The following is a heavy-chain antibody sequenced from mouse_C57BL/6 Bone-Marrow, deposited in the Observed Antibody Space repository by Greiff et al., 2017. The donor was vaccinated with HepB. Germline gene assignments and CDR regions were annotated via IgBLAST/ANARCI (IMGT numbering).Heavy chain of an antibody. Sequence: QVQLKQSGAELARPGASVKLSCKASGYTFTSYGISWVKKRTGQGLEWIGEIYPRSGNTYYNEKFKGKATLTADKSSSTAYMELRSLTSEDSAVYFCARSGVYYYGSTWFAYWGQGTLVTVSA. D-gene: IGHD1-1*01. CDR3: ARSGVYYYGSTWFAY. V-gene: IGHV1-81*01. CDR2: IYPRSGNT. CDR1: GYTFTSYG. J-gene: IGHJ3*01.